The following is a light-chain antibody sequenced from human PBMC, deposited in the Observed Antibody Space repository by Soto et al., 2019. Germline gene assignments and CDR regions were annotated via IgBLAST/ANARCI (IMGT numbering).Light chain of an antibody. Sequence: EIVLTQSPATLSLSPGERATLSCRASQSVSSYLAWYQQKPGQAPRLVIYDVSSRATGVPPRFSGSGSGTDVTLTISSLEPEDFAFYYCLQRSTWYTFGHGTKLEIK. CDR2: DVS. CDR1: QSVSSY. CDR3: LQRSTWYT. J-gene: IGKJ2*01. V-gene: IGKV3-11*01.